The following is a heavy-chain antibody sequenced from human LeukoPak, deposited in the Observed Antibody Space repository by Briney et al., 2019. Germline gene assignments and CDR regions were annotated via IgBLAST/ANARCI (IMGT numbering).Heavy chain of an antibody. CDR1: GGTFSSYA. Sequence: ASVKVSCKASGGTFSSYAISWVRQAPGQGLEWMGGIIAIFGTANYAQKFQGRVTITTDESTSTAYMELSSLRSEDTAVYYCAISRNYLTAPTGYYYYYMDVWGKGTTVTVSS. J-gene: IGHJ6*03. V-gene: IGHV1-69*05. CDR2: IIAIFGTA. CDR3: AISRNYLTAPTGYYYYYMDV. D-gene: IGHD3-10*01.